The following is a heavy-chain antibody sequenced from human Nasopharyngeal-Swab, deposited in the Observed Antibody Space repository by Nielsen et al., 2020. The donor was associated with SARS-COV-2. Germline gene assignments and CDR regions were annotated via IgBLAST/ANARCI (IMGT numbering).Heavy chain of an antibody. Sequence: ASVKVSCKTSGYIFTDYYIHWVRQAPGQGLEWMGRIDPNTGGTSSAQIFQGRVTMTRNTSISTAYMELSSLRSEDTAVYYCARGPIVQLERYYYMDVWGKGTTVTVSS. CDR2: IDPNTGGT. J-gene: IGHJ6*03. CDR1: GYIFTDYY. CDR3: ARGPIVQLERYYYMDV. D-gene: IGHD1-1*01. V-gene: IGHV1-2*06.